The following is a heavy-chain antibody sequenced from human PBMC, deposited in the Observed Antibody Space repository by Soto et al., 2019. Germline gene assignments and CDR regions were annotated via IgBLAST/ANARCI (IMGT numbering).Heavy chain of an antibody. J-gene: IGHJ4*02. Sequence: PSETLSLTCSVSGVSVSSGSYYLSWIRQPPGKGLEWMGYSYHTGITKYNPALRSRVTISVDTSKNQFSLNLKSVTAADTAVYYCARDRGMDDSSGQGPMDTVSS. V-gene: IGHV4-61*01. CDR3: ARDRGMDDS. CDR2: SYHTGIT. CDR1: GVSVSSGSYY.